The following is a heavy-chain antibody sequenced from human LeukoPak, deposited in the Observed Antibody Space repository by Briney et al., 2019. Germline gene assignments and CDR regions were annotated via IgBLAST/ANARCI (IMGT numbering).Heavy chain of an antibody. CDR2: INHSGST. CDR1: GFSISDGYY. J-gene: IGHJ4*02. CDR3: ARSGYSYGYRVSDY. Sequence: SETLSLTCAVSGFSISDGYYWGWIRQPPGKGLEWIGEINHSGSTNYNPSLKSRVTISVDTSKNQFSLKLSSVTAADTAVYYCARSGYSYGYRVSDYWGQGTLVTVSS. D-gene: IGHD5-18*01. V-gene: IGHV4-34*01.